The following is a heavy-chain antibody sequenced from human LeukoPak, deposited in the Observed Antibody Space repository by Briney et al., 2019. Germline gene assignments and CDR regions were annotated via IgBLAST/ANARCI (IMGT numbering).Heavy chain of an antibody. D-gene: IGHD5-18*01. J-gene: IGHJ4*02. CDR1: GYAFTDHG. CDR3: ARVPNPRNTYGYNDK. Sequence: GASVKVSCTASGYAFTDHGVNWVRQPPGQGLEWMGWISGYNGHTSYAQKFQGRVMVTTDRSTNTAYLELRSLRSDDTAVYYCARVPNPRNTYGYNDKWGQGTLVTVSS. CDR2: ISGYNGHT. V-gene: IGHV1-18*04.